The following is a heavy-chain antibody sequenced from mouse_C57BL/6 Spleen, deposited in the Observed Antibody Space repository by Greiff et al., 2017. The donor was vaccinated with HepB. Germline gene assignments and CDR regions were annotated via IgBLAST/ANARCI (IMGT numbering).Heavy chain of an antibody. D-gene: IGHD2-5*01. CDR3: ARRDYSNPFRY. CDR2: IYPGDGDT. CDR1: GYAFSSSW. J-gene: IGHJ2*01. V-gene: IGHV1-82*01. Sequence: QVQLQQSGPELVKPGASVKISCKASGYAFSSSWMNWVKQRPGKGLEWIGRIYPGDGDTNYNGKFKGKATLTADKSSSTAYMQLSSLTSEDSAVYYCARRDYSNPFRYWGQGTTLTVSS.